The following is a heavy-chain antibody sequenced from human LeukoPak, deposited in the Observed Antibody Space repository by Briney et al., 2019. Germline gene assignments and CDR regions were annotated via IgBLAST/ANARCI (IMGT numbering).Heavy chain of an antibody. Sequence: PGGSLRLSCAASGFTFSTYWMHWVRQAPGKGLVWVSRIKDDGSTIYADSVKGRFTISRDNAKNTLYLQMNSLRAEDTAVYYCAKDHSYYDFRIAYGAGYFDLWGRGTLVTVSS. D-gene: IGHD3-3*01. J-gene: IGHJ2*01. CDR1: GFTFSTYW. V-gene: IGHV3-74*01. CDR3: AKDHSYYDFRIAYGAGYFDL. CDR2: IKDDGST.